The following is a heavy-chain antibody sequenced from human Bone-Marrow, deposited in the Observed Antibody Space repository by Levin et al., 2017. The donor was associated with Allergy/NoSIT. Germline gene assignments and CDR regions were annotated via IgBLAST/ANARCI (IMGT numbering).Heavy chain of an antibody. Sequence: GESLKISCVVSGFSLSSFAMHWVRQAPGKGLEWVAIISYDGSETHYADSVKGRFTISRDTSKKTVFLQMNSLRGEDTAVYYCAKDLREEDDFGDYDAMDVWGRGTTVTVSS. D-gene: IGHD4-17*01. V-gene: IGHV3-30*18. CDR1: GFSLSSFA. CDR3: AKDLREEDDFGDYDAMDV. J-gene: IGHJ6*02. CDR2: ISYDGSET.